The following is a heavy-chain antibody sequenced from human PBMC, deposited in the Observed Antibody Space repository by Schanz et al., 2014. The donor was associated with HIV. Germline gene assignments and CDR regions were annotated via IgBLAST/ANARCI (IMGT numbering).Heavy chain of an antibody. CDR3: ARQLAAAGTGVCDY. CDR1: GGTFRTFA. Sequence: QLQLAQSGAEVKKPGSSVKLSCTASGGTFRTFAISWVRQAPGQGLEWMGWISGYNGNTDYAQKFQDRVTMTTDTSTSTASMELRSLRSDDTAVYYCARQLAAAGTGVCDYWGQGTLVTVSS. D-gene: IGHD6-13*01. V-gene: IGHV1-18*01. CDR2: ISGYNGNT. J-gene: IGHJ4*02.